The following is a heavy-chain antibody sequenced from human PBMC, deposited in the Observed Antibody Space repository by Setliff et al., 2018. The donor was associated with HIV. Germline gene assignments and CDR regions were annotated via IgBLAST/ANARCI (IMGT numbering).Heavy chain of an antibody. D-gene: IGHD1-26*01. Sequence: SETLSLTCTVSGGSFNTRRTKWGWIRQSPGKGLEWIGSIFYFGSVTYNPSLKSRPLISIDTSKTQFSLNLRSVTAADTAVYYCVRELLGSGGTVPEVNFFDFWGQGTLVTVSS. CDR3: VRELLGSGGTVPEVNFFDF. J-gene: IGHJ4*02. CDR2: IFYFGSV. V-gene: IGHV4-39*07. CDR1: GGSFNTRRTK.